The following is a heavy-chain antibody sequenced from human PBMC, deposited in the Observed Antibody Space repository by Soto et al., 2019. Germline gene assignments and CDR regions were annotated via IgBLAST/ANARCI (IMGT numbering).Heavy chain of an antibody. Sequence: QVQLVQSGAEVKKPGSSVKVSCKASGGTFSSYAISWVRQAPGQGLEWMGGIIPIFGTANYAQKVQGRVTITADESTSTAYMELSSLRSEDTAVYYCARTLEMATIRPTYYYYGMDVWGQGTTVTVSS. CDR1: GGTFSSYA. CDR3: ARTLEMATIRPTYYYYGMDV. V-gene: IGHV1-69*01. CDR2: IIPIFGTA. J-gene: IGHJ6*02. D-gene: IGHD5-12*01.